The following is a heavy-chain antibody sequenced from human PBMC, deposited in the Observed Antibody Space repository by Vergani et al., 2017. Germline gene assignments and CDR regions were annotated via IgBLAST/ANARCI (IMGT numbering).Heavy chain of an antibody. CDR2: IYPGDSDT. V-gene: IGHV5-51*01. CDR3: ASLDSGYDSVWSAGWFDP. CDR1: GYSFTSYW. J-gene: IGHJ5*02. Sequence: EVQLVQSGAEVKKPGASLKISCNGSGYSFTSYWIGWVRQMPGKGLEWMGIIYPGDSDTRYSLSFQGQVTISADKSISTAYLQWSSLKASDTAMYYCASLDSGYDSVWSAGWFDPWGQGTLVTVSS. D-gene: IGHD5-12*01.